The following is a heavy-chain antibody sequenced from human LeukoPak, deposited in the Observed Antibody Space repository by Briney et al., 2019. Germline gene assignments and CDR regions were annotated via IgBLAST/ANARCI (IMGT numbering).Heavy chain of an antibody. CDR1: GFTFSSYA. Sequence: ASLRRSCAASGFTFSSYAMSWVRQAPGKGLEWVSAISGSGGSTYYADSVKGRFTISRDNSKNTLYLQMNSLRAEDTAVYYCATTNRYSGSYRDFDYWGQGTLVTVSS. CDR2: ISGSGGST. D-gene: IGHD1-26*01. J-gene: IGHJ4*02. CDR3: ATTNRYSGSYRDFDY. V-gene: IGHV3-23*01.